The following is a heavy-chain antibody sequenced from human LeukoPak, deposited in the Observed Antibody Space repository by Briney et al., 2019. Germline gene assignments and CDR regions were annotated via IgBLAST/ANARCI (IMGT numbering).Heavy chain of an antibody. Sequence: PGGSLRLSCAASGFTFSSYGMHWVRQAPGKGLEWVAVIWYDGSNKYYADSVKGRFTISRDNSKNTLYLQMNSLRAEDTAVYYCARDSSLYRHIDYWGQGTLVTVSS. CDR1: GFTFSSYG. D-gene: IGHD6-19*01. CDR3: ARDSSLYRHIDY. CDR2: IWYDGSNK. V-gene: IGHV3-33*01. J-gene: IGHJ4*02.